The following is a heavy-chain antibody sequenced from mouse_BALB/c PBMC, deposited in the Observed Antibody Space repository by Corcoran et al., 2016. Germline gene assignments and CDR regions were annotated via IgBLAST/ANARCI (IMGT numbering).Heavy chain of an antibody. CDR1: GYSFTGYY. CDR3: ARGDGSGAWFAY. D-gene: IGHD1-1*01. V-gene: IGHV1S34*01. J-gene: IGHJ3*01. CDR2: ISCYNGAT. Sequence: LVKTGASVKISCKASGYSFTGYYMHWVKQSHGKGLEWIGYISCYNGATSYNQKFKGKATFTVDTSSSTAYMQFNSLTSEDSAVYYCARGDGSGAWFAYWGQGTLVTVSA.